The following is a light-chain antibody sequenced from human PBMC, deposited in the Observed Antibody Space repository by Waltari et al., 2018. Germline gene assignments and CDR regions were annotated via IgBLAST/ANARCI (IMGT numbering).Light chain of an antibody. CDR2: DTS. V-gene: IGKV3-11*01. CDR3: QQGSILPLT. Sequence: EIVLIQSPVTLSLAAGERATLSCRARESVSNYLAWYQQKPGQSPRLLIYDTSKRATGIPARFSGSGYGTDFTLTINNLEAEDFALYYCQQGSILPLTFGGGTKVEIK. J-gene: IGKJ4*01. CDR1: ESVSNY.